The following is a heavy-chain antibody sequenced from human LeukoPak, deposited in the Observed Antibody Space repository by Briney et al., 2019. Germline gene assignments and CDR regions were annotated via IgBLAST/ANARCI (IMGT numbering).Heavy chain of an antibody. Sequence: GGSLRLSCAASGFTFSSYWMSRVRQAPGKGLEWVANIKPDGSEKYYVDSVKGRFTISRDNAENSLYLQMNSLRAEDTAVYYCARLRRYNIVVFTYFDYWGQGTLVTVSS. CDR3: ARLRRYNIVVFTYFDY. J-gene: IGHJ4*02. V-gene: IGHV3-7*01. CDR1: GFTFSSYW. D-gene: IGHD3-22*01. CDR2: IKPDGSEK.